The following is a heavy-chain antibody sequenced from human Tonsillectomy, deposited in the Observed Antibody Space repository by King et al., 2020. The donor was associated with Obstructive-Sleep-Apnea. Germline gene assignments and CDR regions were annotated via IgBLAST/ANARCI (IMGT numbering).Heavy chain of an antibody. D-gene: IGHD6-13*01. Sequence: QLVQSGGGVVQPGRSLRLSCAASGFTFRNYGMHWVRQAPGKGLEWVAFIRYDGGNEYYVDSLKGRFSISRDNSKNTLYLQLNSLRPEDTAVYYCAKDGAAAHYGMDVWGQGTTVTVSS. J-gene: IGHJ6*02. V-gene: IGHV3-30*02. CDR2: IRYDGGNE. CDR3: AKDGAAAHYGMDV. CDR1: GFTFRNYG.